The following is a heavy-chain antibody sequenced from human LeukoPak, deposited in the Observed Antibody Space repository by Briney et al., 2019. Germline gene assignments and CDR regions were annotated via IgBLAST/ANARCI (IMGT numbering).Heavy chain of an antibody. V-gene: IGHV3-23*01. CDR3: AKDGYYDSSAYYYVRYFDL. CDR1: GFTFSIYG. J-gene: IGHJ2*01. Sequence: GGSLRLSCAASGFTFSIYGMSWVRQAPGRGLEWVSAMRGSGGSTYYADSVKGRFTISRDNSKNTLYLQMNSLRAEDTAVYYCAKDGYYDSSAYYYVRYFDLWGRGTLVTVSS. CDR2: MRGSGGST. D-gene: IGHD3-22*01.